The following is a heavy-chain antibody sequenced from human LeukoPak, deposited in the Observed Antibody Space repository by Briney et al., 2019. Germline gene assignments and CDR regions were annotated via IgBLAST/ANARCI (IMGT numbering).Heavy chain of an antibody. Sequence: TLSLTCTVSGGSISSGSYYWSWIRQPAGKGLEWIGRIYTSGSTNYNPSLKSRVTISVDTSKNQFSLKLSSVTAADTAVYYCAREVRDFWSGYNHYYYMDVWGKGTTVTVSS. CDR3: AREVRDFWSGYNHYYYMDV. CDR2: IYTSGST. D-gene: IGHD3-3*01. J-gene: IGHJ6*03. CDR1: GGSISSGSYY. V-gene: IGHV4-61*02.